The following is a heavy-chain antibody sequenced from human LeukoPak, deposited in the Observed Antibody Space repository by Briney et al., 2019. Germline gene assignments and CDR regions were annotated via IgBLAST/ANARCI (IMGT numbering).Heavy chain of an antibody. CDR3: ARGRSDYYYYYYMDV. CDR1: GGSISSYY. Sequence: SETLSLTCTVSGGSISSYYWSWIRQPPGKGLEWIGSIYYSGSTYYNPSLKSRVTISVDTSKNQFSLKLSSVTAADTAVYYCARGRSDYYYYYYMDVWGKGTTVTVSS. V-gene: IGHV4-39*07. J-gene: IGHJ6*03. D-gene: IGHD3-3*01. CDR2: IYYSGST.